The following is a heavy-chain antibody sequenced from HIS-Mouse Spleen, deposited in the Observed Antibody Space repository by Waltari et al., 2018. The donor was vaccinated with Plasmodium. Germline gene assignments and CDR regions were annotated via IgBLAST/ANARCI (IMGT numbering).Heavy chain of an antibody. CDR2: INPNSGGT. Sequence: QVQLVQSGAEVKKPGASVKVSCKASGYTFTGYYLPWVRQALGQGLEWMGWINPNSGGTNYAQKFQGRVTMTRDTSISTAYMELSRLRSDDTAVYYCARVLGYKAAAGTFVEYFQHWGQGTLVTVSS. J-gene: IGHJ1*01. CDR1: GYTFTGYY. D-gene: IGHD6-13*01. CDR3: ARVLGYKAAAGTFVEYFQH. V-gene: IGHV1-2*02.